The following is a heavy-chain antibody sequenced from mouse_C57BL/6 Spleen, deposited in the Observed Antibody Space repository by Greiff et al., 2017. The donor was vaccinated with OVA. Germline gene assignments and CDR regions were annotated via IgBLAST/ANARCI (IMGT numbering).Heavy chain of an antibody. CDR3: ARGWLLPRYAMDY. CDR1: GYTFTDYY. J-gene: IGHJ4*01. D-gene: IGHD2-3*01. V-gene: IGHV1-76*01. Sequence: QVQLKESGAELVRPGASVKLSCKASGYTFTDYYINWVKQRPGQGLEWIARIYPGSGNTYYNEKFKGKATLTAEKSSSTAYMQLSSLTSEDSAVYFCARGWLLPRYAMDYWGQGTSVTVSS. CDR2: IYPGSGNT.